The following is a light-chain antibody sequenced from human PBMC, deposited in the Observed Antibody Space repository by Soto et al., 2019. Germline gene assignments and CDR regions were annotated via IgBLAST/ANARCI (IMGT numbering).Light chain of an antibody. J-gene: IGLJ3*02. Sequence: QSALTQPPSASGSPGQSVTISCTGTNSDVGGYTYVSWYQQHPDKAPKLMIYEVNKRPPGVPDRFSGSKSGNTASLTVSGLQTEDEADYYCISYAGNNVWVFGGGTKLTVL. CDR2: EVN. CDR3: ISYAGNNVWV. V-gene: IGLV2-8*01. CDR1: NSDVGGYTY.